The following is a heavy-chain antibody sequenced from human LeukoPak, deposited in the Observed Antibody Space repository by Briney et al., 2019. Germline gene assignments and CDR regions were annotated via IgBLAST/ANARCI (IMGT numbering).Heavy chain of an antibody. Sequence: SASLSLTLSVEAGSVIGYDGSSSRHPPGKGLEWSGEINHSGSTNNNPSLTSRVTLSVYTSTNPFSRKLSSLTAAGTGVSYVARGRLVAVAGTGRRRYYFDYWGQGTLVTVSS. V-gene: IGHV4-34*01. J-gene: IGHJ4*02. CDR2: INHSGST. CDR3: ARGRLVAVAGTGRRRYYFDY. D-gene: IGHD6-19*01. CDR1: AGSVIGYD.